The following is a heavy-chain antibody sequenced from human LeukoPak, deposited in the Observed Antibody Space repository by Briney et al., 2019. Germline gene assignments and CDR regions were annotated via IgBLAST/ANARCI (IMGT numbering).Heavy chain of an antibody. D-gene: IGHD6-13*01. Sequence: PGGSLRLSCAASGFTFHDYAMHWVRQAPGKGLEWVSGLTWNGANIAYADSVRGRFTVPRDNAKNSLYLQMNSLRAEDTTLYYCARDIGSSWCYYYYGIDVWGHGTTVTVSS. V-gene: IGHV3-9*01. J-gene: IGHJ6*02. CDR2: LTWNGANI. CDR3: ARDIGSSWCYYYYGIDV. CDR1: GFTFHDYA.